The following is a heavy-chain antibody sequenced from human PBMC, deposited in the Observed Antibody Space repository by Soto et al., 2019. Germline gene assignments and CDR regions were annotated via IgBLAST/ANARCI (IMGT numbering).Heavy chain of an antibody. D-gene: IGHD6-19*01. CDR3: ARDRQSSGWLDAFDI. V-gene: IGHV3-53*04. J-gene: IGHJ3*02. CDR1: GFTVSSNY. Sequence: GGSLRLSCAASGFTVSSNYMSWVRQAPGKGLEWVSVIFTGGSTYYAGSVKGRFTISRHSSMNTVYLQMDSLRAEDTAVYYCARDRQSSGWLDAFDIWGQGTMVTVSS. CDR2: IFTGGST.